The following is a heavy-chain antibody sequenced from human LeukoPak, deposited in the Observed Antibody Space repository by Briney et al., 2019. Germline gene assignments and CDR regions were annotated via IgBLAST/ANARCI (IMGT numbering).Heavy chain of an antibody. CDR3: AKGYCSSTSCLKTD. CDR1: GFSFHTYD. V-gene: IGHV3-23*01. CDR2: ISGGDGTT. D-gene: IGHD2-2*01. J-gene: IGHJ4*02. Sequence: GGSLRLSCAASGFSFHTYDMNWVRQAPGKGLEWVSTISGGDGTTHYADSVKGRFTISRDNSKNTLYLQMNSLRAEDTAVYYCAKGYCSSTSCLKTDWGQGALVTVSS.